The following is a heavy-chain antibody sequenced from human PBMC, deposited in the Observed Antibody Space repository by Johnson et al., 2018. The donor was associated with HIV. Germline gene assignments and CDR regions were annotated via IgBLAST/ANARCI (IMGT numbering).Heavy chain of an antibody. CDR3: ARGDDSSGYVTAFDI. Sequence: QVQLVESGGGVVQPGRSLRLSCAASGFTFSSYAMHWVRQAPGKGLEWVAVISYDGSNKYYADSVTGRFTISRDNSKNTLYLQMNSLSAEDKAVYYCARGDDSSGYVTAFDIWGQWTMVTGSS. CDR2: ISYDGSNK. V-gene: IGHV3-30-3*01. J-gene: IGHJ3*02. D-gene: IGHD3-22*01. CDR1: GFTFSSYA.